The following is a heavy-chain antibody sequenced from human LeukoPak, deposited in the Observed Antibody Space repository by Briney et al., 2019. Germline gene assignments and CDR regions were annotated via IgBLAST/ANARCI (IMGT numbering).Heavy chain of an antibody. CDR1: GFTFSSYS. V-gene: IGHV3-21*01. Sequence: GGSLRLSCAASGFTFSSYSMNWVRQAPGKGLEWVSSISSSSSYIYYADSVKGRFTISRDNAKNSLYLQMNSLRAGDTAVYYCARGEGVVVVTAIRDFDYWGQGTLVTVSS. D-gene: IGHD2-21*02. J-gene: IGHJ4*02. CDR2: ISSSSSYI. CDR3: ARGEGVVVVTAIRDFDY.